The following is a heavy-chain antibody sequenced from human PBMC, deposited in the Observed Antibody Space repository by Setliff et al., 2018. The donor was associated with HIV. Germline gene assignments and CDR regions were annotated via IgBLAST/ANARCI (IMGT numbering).Heavy chain of an antibody. CDR2: ISDDGSFK. CDR3: IKDEGRWGSYAYSSYMGV. V-gene: IGHV3-30*18. Sequence: GGSLRLSCAVSGFTFSGFAMHWVRQAPVKGLEWLAVISDDGSFKGDADSVKGRFTVSRDNARDTMYLQMKSLRPEDSALYYCIKDEGRWGSYAYSSYMGVWGKGTTVTVSS. CDR1: GFTFSGFA. J-gene: IGHJ6*03. D-gene: IGHD2-21*01.